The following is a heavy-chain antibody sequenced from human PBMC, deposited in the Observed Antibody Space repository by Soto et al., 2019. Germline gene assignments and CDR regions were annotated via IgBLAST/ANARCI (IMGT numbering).Heavy chain of an antibody. CDR1: SYSISSGFY. J-gene: IGHJ6*02. V-gene: IGHV4-61*01. CDR3: ARGEDAFFYYGLDV. Sequence: SETLSLTCAASSYSISSGFYWSWIRRPPGKGLEWIAYIYDTGISGYTPSTSYNPSLKSRVTMSVDTSKSQFSLKLTSVTAADTAVYYCARGEDAFFYYGLDVWGQGITVTVSS. CDR2: IYDTGISGYTPST.